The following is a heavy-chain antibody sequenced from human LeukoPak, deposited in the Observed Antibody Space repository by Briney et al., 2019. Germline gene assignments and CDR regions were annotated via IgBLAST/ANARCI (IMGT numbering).Heavy chain of an antibody. CDR3: ARGEIGRDSSGYFGY. J-gene: IGHJ4*02. CDR2: MNPNSGNT. CDR1: GYTFTSYD. Sequence: ASMKVSCKASGYTFTSYDINWVRQATGQGLEWMGWMNPNSGNTGYEQKFQGRVTMTRDTSINTAYMELTRLRSDDTAVYYCARGEIGRDSSGYFGYWGQGTLVTVSS. D-gene: IGHD3-22*01. V-gene: IGHV1-8*01.